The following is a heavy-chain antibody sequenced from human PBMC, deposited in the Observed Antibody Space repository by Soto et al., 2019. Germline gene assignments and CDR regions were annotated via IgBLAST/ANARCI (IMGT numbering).Heavy chain of an antibody. Sequence: GGSLRLSCAASGFTFSSYAMSWVRQAPGKGLEWVSAISGSGGSTYYADSVKGRFTISRDNSKNTLYLQMNSLRAEDTAVYYCAKDSRGPSTIFGVVISYVDYWGQGTLVTVSS. J-gene: IGHJ4*02. V-gene: IGHV3-23*01. D-gene: IGHD3-3*01. CDR1: GFTFSSYA. CDR2: ISGSGGST. CDR3: AKDSRGPSTIFGVVISYVDY.